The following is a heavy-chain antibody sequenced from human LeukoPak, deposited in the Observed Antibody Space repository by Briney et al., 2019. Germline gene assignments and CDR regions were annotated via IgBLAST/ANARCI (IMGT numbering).Heavy chain of an antibody. CDR3: ARYSVAGTWYYFDY. D-gene: IGHD6-19*01. CDR2: IYYSGST. Sequence: SETLSLTCTVSGGSISSGYYYWSWIRQHPGKGLEWIGYIYYSGSTNYNPSLKSRVTISVDTSKNQFSLKLSSVTAADTAVYYCARYSVAGTWYYFDYWGQGTLVTVSS. J-gene: IGHJ4*02. V-gene: IGHV4-61*01. CDR1: GGSISSGYYY.